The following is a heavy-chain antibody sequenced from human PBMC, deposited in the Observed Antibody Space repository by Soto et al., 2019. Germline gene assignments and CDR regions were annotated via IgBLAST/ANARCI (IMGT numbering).Heavy chain of an antibody. D-gene: IGHD3-3*01. CDR3: ARVSSLSGYHPFDY. J-gene: IGHJ4*02. CDR2: IWYDGSNK. Sequence: QVQLVESGGGVVQPGRSLRLSCAASGFTFSSYGMHWVRQAPGKGLEWVAVIWYDGSNKYYADSVKGRFTISRDNSKNTLYLQMNSLRAEDTAVYYCARVSSLSGYHPFDYWGQGTLVTVSS. CDR1: GFTFSSYG. V-gene: IGHV3-33*01.